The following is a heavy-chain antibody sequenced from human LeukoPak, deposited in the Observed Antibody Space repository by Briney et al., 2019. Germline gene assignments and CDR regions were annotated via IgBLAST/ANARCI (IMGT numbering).Heavy chain of an antibody. D-gene: IGHD3-10*01. CDR1: GFTFSSYG. CDR3: AKEHGSGSFDY. CDR2: ISYDGSNK. J-gene: IGHJ4*02. V-gene: IGHV3-30*18. Sequence: SGGSLRLSCAASGFTFSSYGMHWVRQAPGKGLEWVAVISYDGSNKYYADSVKGRFTISRDNSKNTLYLQMNSLRAEDTAVYYCAKEHGSGSFDYWGQGTPVTVSS.